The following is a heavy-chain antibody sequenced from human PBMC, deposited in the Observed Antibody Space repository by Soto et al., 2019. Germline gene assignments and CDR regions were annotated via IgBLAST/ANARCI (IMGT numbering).Heavy chain of an antibody. D-gene: IGHD3-10*01. J-gene: IGHJ6*02. CDR1: GGSISSYY. CDR2: VHDSWGP. CDR3: ARQGFGALHGRVDV. V-gene: IGHV4-59*08. Sequence: QVPLQESGPGLVKPSETLSLSCTVSGGSISSYYWSWIRQTPGKGLEWIGYVHDSWGPNYNPSLKSQVAISLDTSKSQFSLKLTSVTATDTAVYYCARQGFGALHGRVDVWGQGTTVTVSS.